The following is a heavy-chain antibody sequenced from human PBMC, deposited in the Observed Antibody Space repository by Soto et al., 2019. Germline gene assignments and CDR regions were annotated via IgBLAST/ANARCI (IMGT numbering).Heavy chain of an antibody. CDR3: AAVPVLRFVKWLPAYFDY. J-gene: IGHJ4*02. Sequence: QMQVVQSGPEVKKPGTSVKVSCKTSGFMFTSSAVQWVRQARGQRLEWIGWLVVGSGNTHYAQHFQERVTLTRDMSTGTASMELSSLRSEDTAVYYCAAVPVLRFVKWLPAYFDYWGQGTLVTVSS. V-gene: IGHV1-58*01. D-gene: IGHD3-3*01. CDR2: LVVGSGNT. CDR1: GFMFTSSA.